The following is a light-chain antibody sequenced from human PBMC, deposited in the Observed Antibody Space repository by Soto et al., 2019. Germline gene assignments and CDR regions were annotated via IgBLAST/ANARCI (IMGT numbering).Light chain of an antibody. V-gene: IGLV2-8*01. CDR2: EVN. Sequence: QSALTQPPSASGSPGQSVTISCTGTSSDVGGYDYVSWFQQHPGKAPKLMIYEVNKRPSGVPDRFSASKSGNTASLTVSGLQTEDEADYYCSSYAGSNNYVFGTGTKLPS. J-gene: IGLJ1*01. CDR1: SSDVGGYDY. CDR3: SSYAGSNNYV.